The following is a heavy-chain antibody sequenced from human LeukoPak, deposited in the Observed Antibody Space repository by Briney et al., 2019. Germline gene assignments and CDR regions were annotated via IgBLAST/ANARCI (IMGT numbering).Heavy chain of an antibody. CDR3: ARGQVYGSDDAFDI. D-gene: IGHD2/OR15-2a*01. CDR1: GFTFSSYA. CDR2: ISYDGSNK. V-gene: IGHV3-30*04. J-gene: IGHJ3*02. Sequence: GRSLRLSCAASGFTFSSYAMHWVRQAPGKGLEWVAVISYDGSNKYYADSVKGRFTISRDNAKNSLYLQMNSLRAEDTAVYYCARGQVYGSDDAFDIWGQGTMVTVSS.